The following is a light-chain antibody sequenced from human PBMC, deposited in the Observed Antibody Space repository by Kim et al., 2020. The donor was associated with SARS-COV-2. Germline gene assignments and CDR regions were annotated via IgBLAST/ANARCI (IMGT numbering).Light chain of an antibody. CDR3: SSRDSNGYVL. V-gene: IGLV3-19*01. Sequence: SSELTQDSAVYVALGQTVRITCQGDSLRSYYASWYQQKPGQAPIVVISGKNNRPSGIPDRFSGSSSGNTASLTITGAQAEDEADYCCSSRDSNGYVLFGGGTQLTVL. CDR1: SLRSYY. J-gene: IGLJ2*01. CDR2: GKN.